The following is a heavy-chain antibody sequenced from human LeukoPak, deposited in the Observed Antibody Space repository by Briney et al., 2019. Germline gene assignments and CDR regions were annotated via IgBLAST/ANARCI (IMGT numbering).Heavy chain of an antibody. CDR3: VVTQKWLAFDY. Sequence: SETLSLTCAVSGGSISGRYWSWIRQPPGKGLEWIANWRYDGSPNYTPSLESRATISLDTSKNQFSLRLASVTAADTAVYYCVVTQKWLAFDYWGQGILVTVSS. CDR2: WRYDGSP. V-gene: IGHV4-59*08. D-gene: IGHD6-19*01. CDR1: GGSISGRY. J-gene: IGHJ4*02.